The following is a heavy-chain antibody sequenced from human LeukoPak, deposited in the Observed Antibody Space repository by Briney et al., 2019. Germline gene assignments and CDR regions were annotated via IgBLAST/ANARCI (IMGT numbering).Heavy chain of an antibody. V-gene: IGHV3-33*01. D-gene: IGHD6-13*01. J-gene: IGHJ5*02. CDR2: IWYDGSNK. CDR3: ARDAWGIAAAGSWFDP. Sequence: GGSLRLSCAASGFTFSSYGMHWVRQAPGKGLEWVAVIWYDGSNKYYADSVKGRFTISRDNSKNTLYLQMNSLRAEDTAVYYCARDAWGIAAAGSWFDPWGQGTLVTVSS. CDR1: GFTFSSYG.